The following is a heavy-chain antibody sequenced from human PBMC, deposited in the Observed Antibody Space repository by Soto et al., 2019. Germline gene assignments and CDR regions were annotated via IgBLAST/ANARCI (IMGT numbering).Heavy chain of an antibody. CDR2: IIPIFGTA. V-gene: IGHV1-69*01. CDR3: ARGRWELQLLSRNWFDP. CDR1: GGTFSSYA. Sequence: QVQLVQSGAEVKKPGSSVKVSCKASGGTFSSYAISWVRQAPGQGLEWMGGIIPIFGTANYAQKFQGRVTITADESTSTAYMELSSLRSEDTAVYYCARGRWELQLLSRNWFDPWGQGTLVTVSS. D-gene: IGHD1-26*01. J-gene: IGHJ5*02.